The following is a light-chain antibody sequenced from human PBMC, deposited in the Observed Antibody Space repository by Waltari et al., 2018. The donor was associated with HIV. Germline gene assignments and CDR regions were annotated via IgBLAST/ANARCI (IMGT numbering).Light chain of an antibody. V-gene: IGLV2-14*01. J-gene: IGLJ3*02. Sequence: QSALTQPASVSGSPGQSITISCTGTSSDVGGYNYVSWYQQHPGKAPKPLIYDVSTRPSGVSNRVSGSKSGNTASLTISGLRAEGEAYYYCSSYTSSSTWVFGGGTKLTVL. CDR3: SSYTSSSTWV. CDR1: SSDVGGYNY. CDR2: DVS.